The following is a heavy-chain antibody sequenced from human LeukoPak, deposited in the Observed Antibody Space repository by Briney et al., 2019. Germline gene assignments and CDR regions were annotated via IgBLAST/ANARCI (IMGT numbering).Heavy chain of an antibody. CDR2: IYPGDYDT. CDR3: ARHLVVAASSWFDP. Sequence: GESLKFSCKGSGYSFTSYWIGWVRQMPGKGLEWMGIIYPGDYDTRYSPSFQGQVTISADKSNSTAYLQWSTLKASDTAMYYCARHLVVAASSWFDPWGQGTLVTVSS. D-gene: IGHD2-15*01. V-gene: IGHV5-51*01. J-gene: IGHJ5*02. CDR1: GYSFTSYW.